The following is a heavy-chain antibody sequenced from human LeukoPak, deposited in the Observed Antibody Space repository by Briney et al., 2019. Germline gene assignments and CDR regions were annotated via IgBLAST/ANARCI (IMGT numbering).Heavy chain of an antibody. CDR3: AKDRFWTGQGTSFDY. CDR1: GFTFSSYG. D-gene: IGHD3/OR15-3a*01. J-gene: IGHJ4*02. CDR2: ISGSGGST. V-gene: IGHV3-23*01. Sequence: PGGSLRLSCAASGFTFSSYGMSWVRQAPGMGLEWVSAISGSGGSTYYADSVKGRFTISRDNSKNTLYLQMNSLRAEDTAVYYCAKDRFWTGQGTSFDYWGQGTLVTVSS.